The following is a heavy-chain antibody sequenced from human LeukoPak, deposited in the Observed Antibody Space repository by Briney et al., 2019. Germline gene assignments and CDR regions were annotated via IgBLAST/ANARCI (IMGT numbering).Heavy chain of an antibody. CDR1: GYTFTGYY. CDR3: ARDLGYCSGGSCSYYFDY. V-gene: IGHV1-3*03. D-gene: IGHD2-15*01. CDR2: INAGNGNT. J-gene: IGHJ4*02. Sequence: ASVKVSCKASGYTFTGYYMHWVRQAPGQRLEWMGWINAGNGNTKYSQEFQGRVTITRDTSASTAYMELSSLRSEDMAVYYCARDLGYCSGGSCSYYFDYWGQGTLVTVSS.